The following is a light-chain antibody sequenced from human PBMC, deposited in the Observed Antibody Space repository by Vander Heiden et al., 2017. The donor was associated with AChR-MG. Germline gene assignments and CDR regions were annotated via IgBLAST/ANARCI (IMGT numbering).Light chain of an antibody. V-gene: IGLV2-14*03. Sequence: QSALTHPASVSGSPGQSITISCTGTSSDVGGYNYVSWYQQHAAKAPKLLIYYVSYRPSGVSNRFSGSKSGSTATLTISGLQAEDEADYYCGSYTSSSTLVLFGGGTKLTVL. CDR1: SSDVGGYNY. J-gene: IGLJ2*01. CDR3: GSYTSSSTLVL. CDR2: YVS.